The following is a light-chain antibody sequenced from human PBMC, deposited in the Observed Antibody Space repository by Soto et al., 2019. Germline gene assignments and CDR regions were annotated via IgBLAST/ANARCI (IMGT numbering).Light chain of an antibody. CDR2: RTS. CDR1: QSISSN. Sequence: EIVMTQSPATLSVSPGERATLSCRASQSISSNLAWYQQKPGQAPRLLMFRTSSRATGFPARFSGSGSGTEFNLTISSLQPDDFATYYCQQYNNYLYSFGQGTKLEIK. V-gene: IGKV3-15*01. CDR3: QQYNNYLYS. J-gene: IGKJ2*03.